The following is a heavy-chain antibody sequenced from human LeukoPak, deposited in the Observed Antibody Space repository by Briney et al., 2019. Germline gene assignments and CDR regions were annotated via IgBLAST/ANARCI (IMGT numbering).Heavy chain of an antibody. CDR1: GFTFSSAW. V-gene: IGHV3-15*01. CDR3: TAKAPYSRGRAPGFDGFDI. Sequence: GGSLRLSCAASGFTFSSAWMNWVRQAPGKGLEWVGRIKSKTDDGTTDYATPVKGRFTISRDDSKDTLYLQMNSLKSEDTAVYYCTAKAPYSRGRAPGFDGFDIWGQGTMVTVSS. CDR2: IKSKTDDGTT. J-gene: IGHJ3*02. D-gene: IGHD3-22*01.